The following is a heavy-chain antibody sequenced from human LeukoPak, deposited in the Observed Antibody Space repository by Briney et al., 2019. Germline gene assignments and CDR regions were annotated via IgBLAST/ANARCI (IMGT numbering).Heavy chain of an antibody. Sequence: GGSLRLSCAASGFTVSRNYMSWVRQAPGKGLEWVSEIYSGGSTYYAASVKGRFSISRDNSKNTVYLQMNSLRVEDTAVYYCARELLEHGVFDIWGQGIMVTVSS. J-gene: IGHJ3*02. V-gene: IGHV3-53*01. CDR1: GFTVSRNY. CDR3: ARELLEHGVFDI. D-gene: IGHD2-15*01. CDR2: IYSGGST.